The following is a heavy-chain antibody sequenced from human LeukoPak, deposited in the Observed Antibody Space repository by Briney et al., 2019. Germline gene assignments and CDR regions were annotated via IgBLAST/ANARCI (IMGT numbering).Heavy chain of an antibody. Sequence: PGGSLRLSCAASGFTFRSYGMSWVRQAPGKGLEWVSAISGSGDSTYYADSVKGRFTISRDNSKNTLYLQMNGLRAEDTAVYYCAKGYIVATIDWGQGTLVTVSS. CDR3: AKGYIVATID. V-gene: IGHV3-23*01. D-gene: IGHD5-12*01. CDR2: ISGSGDST. CDR1: GFTFRSYG. J-gene: IGHJ4*02.